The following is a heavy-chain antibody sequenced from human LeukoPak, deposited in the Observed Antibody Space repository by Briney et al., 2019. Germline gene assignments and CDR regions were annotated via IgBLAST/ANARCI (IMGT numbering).Heavy chain of an antibody. CDR3: ARERWLQPNDAFDI. J-gene: IGHJ3*02. CDR2: IYTSGST. V-gene: IGHV4-4*07. Sequence: SETLSLTCTVSGGSISSYYWSWIRQPAGKGLEWIGRIYTSGSTNYNPSLKSRVTMSVDTSKNQFSLKLSSVTAADTAVYYCARERWLQPNDAFDIWGQGTMVTVSS. D-gene: IGHD5-24*01. CDR1: GGSISSYY.